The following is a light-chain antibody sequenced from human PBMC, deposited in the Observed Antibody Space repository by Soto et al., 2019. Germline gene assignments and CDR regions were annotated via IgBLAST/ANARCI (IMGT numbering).Light chain of an antibody. J-gene: IGKJ5*01. Sequence: EILMTQSPPXXSVSPVERATLSCGASQSVSSNLAWYQQKPGHAPRLRIYGASTRATGIPARFSGGGSGTEFTLTISSLQSEDFVVYYCQQYKYWPPITFGQGTRLEIK. V-gene: IGKV3-15*01. CDR3: QQYKYWPPIT. CDR1: QSVSSN. CDR2: GAS.